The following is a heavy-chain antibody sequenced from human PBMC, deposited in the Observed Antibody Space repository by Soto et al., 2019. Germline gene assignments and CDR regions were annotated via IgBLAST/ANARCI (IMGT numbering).Heavy chain of an antibody. D-gene: IGHD6-13*01. CDR1: GYSFTSYW. J-gene: IGHJ3*02. Sequence: SLKISCKGSGYSFTSYWIGWVRQMPGKGLEWMGIIYPGDSDTRYSPSFQGQVTISADKSISTAYLQWSSLKASDTAMYYCARPPPDSSSWYSKDAFESWGKGTMVTV. CDR2: IYPGDSDT. CDR3: ARPPPDSSSWYSKDAFES. V-gene: IGHV5-51*01.